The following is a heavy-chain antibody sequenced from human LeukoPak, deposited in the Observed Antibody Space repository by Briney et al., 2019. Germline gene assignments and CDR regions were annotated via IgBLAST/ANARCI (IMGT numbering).Heavy chain of an antibody. Sequence: GASVKVSCKASGGTFSSYAISWVRQAPGQGLEWMGGIIPIFGTANYAQKFQGRVTITADESTSTAYMELSSLGSEDTAVYYCARSEDSGYDYPDYWGQGTLVTVSS. J-gene: IGHJ4*02. CDR2: IIPIFGTA. V-gene: IGHV1-69*13. CDR1: GGTFSSYA. D-gene: IGHD5-12*01. CDR3: ARSEDSGYDYPDY.